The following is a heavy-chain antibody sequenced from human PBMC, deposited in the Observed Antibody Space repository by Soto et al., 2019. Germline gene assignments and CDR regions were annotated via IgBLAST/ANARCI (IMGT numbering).Heavy chain of an antibody. CDR2: ISGSGGST. CDR1: GFTFSSYA. CDR3: AKKTKIEPPRGASVQH. J-gene: IGHJ1*01. Sequence: GGSLRLSCAASGFTFSSYAMSWVRQAPGKGLEWVSAISGSGGSTYYADSVKGRFTISRDNSKNTLYLQMNSLRAEDTAVYYCAKKTKIEPPRGASVQHWGQGTLVTVSS. V-gene: IGHV3-23*01. D-gene: IGHD4-17*01.